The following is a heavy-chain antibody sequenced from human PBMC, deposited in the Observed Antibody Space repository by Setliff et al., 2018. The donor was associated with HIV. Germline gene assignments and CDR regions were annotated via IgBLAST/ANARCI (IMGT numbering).Heavy chain of an antibody. V-gene: IGHV1-69*10. J-gene: IGHJ4*02. CDR3: ARALGISSDTNRFDY. CDR1: GGTFSSYA. CDR2: IIPIVDIA. Sequence: SVKVSCKASGGTFSSYAISWVRQAPGQGLEWMGGIIPIVDIANYAQKFQGRVTITADESTTTVYMELSSLRSEDTAVYYCARALGISSDTNRFDYWGQGTPVTVSS. D-gene: IGHD2-8*01.